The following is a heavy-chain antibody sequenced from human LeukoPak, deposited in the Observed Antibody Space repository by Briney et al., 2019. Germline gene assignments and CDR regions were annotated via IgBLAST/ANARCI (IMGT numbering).Heavy chain of an antibody. Sequence: ASVKVSCKASGYTFTGYYMHWVRQAPGQGLEWMGWINPNSGGTNYAQKFQGRVTMTRDTSVSTAYMELSRLRSDDTAVYYCASVSGYYQGWFDPWGQGTLVTVSS. V-gene: IGHV1-2*02. CDR2: INPNSGGT. D-gene: IGHD5-12*01. J-gene: IGHJ5*02. CDR1: GYTFTGYY. CDR3: ASVSGYYQGWFDP.